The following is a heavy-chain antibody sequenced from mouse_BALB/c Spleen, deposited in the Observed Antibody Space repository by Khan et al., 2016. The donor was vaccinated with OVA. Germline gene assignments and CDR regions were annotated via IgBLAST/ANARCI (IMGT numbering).Heavy chain of an antibody. CDR2: IWSDGYT. J-gene: IGHJ4*01. CDR3: ARNTFYYTMDY. Sequence: QVQLKQSGPGLVAPSQSLSITCTVSGFSLTNYGVHWVRQPPGKGLEWLVAIWSDGYTTYNSALKSRLSISKDNSKSQVFLKMNSLQTDDTAMYYCARNTFYYTMDYWGQGTSVTVSS. CDR1: GFSLTNYG. V-gene: IGHV2-6*02.